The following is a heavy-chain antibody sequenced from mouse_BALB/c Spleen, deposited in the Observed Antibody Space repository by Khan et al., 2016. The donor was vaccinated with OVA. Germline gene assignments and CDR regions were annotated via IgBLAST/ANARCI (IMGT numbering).Heavy chain of an antibody. J-gene: IGHJ3*01. CDR3: ASKSYGKGSY. D-gene: IGHD2-1*01. Sequence: EVQLQESGPGLVKPSQSLSLTCSVTGYSITSGYYWNWIRQFPGNKQEWMGNISYDGTNKYTPSLRNRISITRDTSKNQFFLKLNSRTTEDTATYFCASKSYGKGSYWGQGTLVTVSA. V-gene: IGHV3-6*02. CDR1: GYSITSGYY. CDR2: ISYDGTN.